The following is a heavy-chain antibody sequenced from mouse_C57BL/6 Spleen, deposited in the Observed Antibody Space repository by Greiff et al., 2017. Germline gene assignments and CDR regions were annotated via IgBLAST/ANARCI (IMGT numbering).Heavy chain of an antibody. V-gene: IGHV1-82*01. CDR2: IYPGDGDT. Sequence: VLLVESGPELVKPGASVKISCKASGYAFSSSWMTWVKQRPGKGLEWIGRIYPGDGDTNYNGKFKGKATLTADKSSSTAYMQLSSLASEDYAVYFCAKWDYGSGSFADWGKGTLVTVSA. D-gene: IGHD1-1*01. CDR1: GYAFSSSW. J-gene: IGHJ3*01. CDR3: AKWDYGSGSFAD.